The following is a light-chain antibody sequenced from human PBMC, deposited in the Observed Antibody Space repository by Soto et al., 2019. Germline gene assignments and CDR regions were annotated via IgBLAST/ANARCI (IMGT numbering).Light chain of an antibody. V-gene: IGKV1-33*01. CDR1: QDIRNY. J-gene: IGKJ2*01. CDR3: QQYDSLPYT. CDR2: DAS. Sequence: DIPMTQSPSTLSASVGDRVTITCQASQDIRNYLNWYQQKPGKAPELLIYDASNLETGVSSTFSGSGSGTTYSLTITSLQPEDIATYFCQQYDSLPYTFGQGTKLE.